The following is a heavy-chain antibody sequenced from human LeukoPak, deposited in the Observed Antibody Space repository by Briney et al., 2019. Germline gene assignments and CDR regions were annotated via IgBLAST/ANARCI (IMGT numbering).Heavy chain of an antibody. D-gene: IGHD2-2*01. J-gene: IGHJ5*02. Sequence: ASVKVSCKASGYTFTSYGISWVRQAPGQGLEWMGWISAYNGNTNYAQKLQGRVTMTTDTSTSTAYMELRSLRSDDTAVYYCARDPDQDIVVVPAAFQFDPWGQGTLVTVSS. V-gene: IGHV1-18*01. CDR2: ISAYNGNT. CDR1: GYTFTSYG. CDR3: ARDPDQDIVVVPAAFQFDP.